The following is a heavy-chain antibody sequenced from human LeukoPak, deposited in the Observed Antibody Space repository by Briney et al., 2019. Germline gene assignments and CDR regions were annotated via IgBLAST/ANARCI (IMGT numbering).Heavy chain of an antibody. Sequence: PSETLSLTCTVSGGSISSYYWSWIRQPPGKGLEWIGRIYTSGSTNYNPSLKSRVTMSVDTSKNQFSLKLSSVTAADTAVYYCARVSGFLEWFIGWFDPWGQGTLVTVSS. D-gene: IGHD3-3*01. CDR2: IYTSGST. CDR3: ARVSGFLEWFIGWFDP. CDR1: GGSISSYY. V-gene: IGHV4-4*07. J-gene: IGHJ5*02.